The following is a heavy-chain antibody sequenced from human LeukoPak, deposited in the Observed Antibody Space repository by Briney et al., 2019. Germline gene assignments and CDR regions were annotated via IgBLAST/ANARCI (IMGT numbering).Heavy chain of an antibody. V-gene: IGHV4-59*08. CDR1: GGTFSNYY. D-gene: IGHD5-18*01. CDR2: IYYSGST. CDR3: ARHPTALVSYGFDP. Sequence: SETLSLTCTVSGGTFSNYYWSWIRQPPGKGLEWIGYIYYSGSTNYNPSLKSRVTISVDTSKNQFSLNLSSVTAADTAVYYCARHPTALVSYGFDPWGQGTLVTVSS. J-gene: IGHJ5*02.